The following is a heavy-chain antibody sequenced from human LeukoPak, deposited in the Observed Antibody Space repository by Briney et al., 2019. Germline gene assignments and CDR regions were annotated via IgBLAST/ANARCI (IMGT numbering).Heavy chain of an antibody. CDR3: AGDPFVEMDTARPP. Sequence: SETLSLTCTVSGGSISSYYWSWIRQPPGKGLEWIGYIYYSGSTNYNPSLKSRVTISVDTSKNQFSLKLSSVTAADTAVYYCAGDPFVEMDTARPPWGQGTLVTVSS. CDR1: GGSISSYY. CDR2: IYYSGST. V-gene: IGHV4-59*08. D-gene: IGHD5-24*01. J-gene: IGHJ5*02.